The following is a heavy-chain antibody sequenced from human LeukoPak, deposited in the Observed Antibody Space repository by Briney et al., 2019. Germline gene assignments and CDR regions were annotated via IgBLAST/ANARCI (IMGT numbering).Heavy chain of an antibody. Sequence: GGSLRLSCAASGFTFSSYWMHWVRQAPGKGLVWVARINSDGSSTSYADSVKGRFTISRDNAKNTLYLQMNSLRAEDTAVYYSAREGCSGGSCSYYYYYGMDVWGQGTTVTVSS. V-gene: IGHV3-74*01. CDR2: INSDGSST. CDR3: AREGCSGGSCSYYYYYGMDV. J-gene: IGHJ6*02. D-gene: IGHD2-15*01. CDR1: GFTFSSYW.